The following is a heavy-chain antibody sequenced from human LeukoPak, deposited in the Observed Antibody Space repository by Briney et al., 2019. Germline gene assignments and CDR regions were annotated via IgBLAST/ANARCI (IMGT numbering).Heavy chain of an antibody. Sequence: ESGGSLRLSCAASGFIFSSYAMSWVRQAPGKGLEGVSTISGSGGSTYYADSVKGRFTISRDNSKNTVYLQMNSLRAEDTAVYYCAKHRSCINDVCHVDFNYWGQGTLVTVSS. CDR3: AKHRSCINDVCHVDFNY. J-gene: IGHJ4*02. V-gene: IGHV3-23*01. CDR1: GFIFSSYA. D-gene: IGHD2-8*01. CDR2: ISGSGGST.